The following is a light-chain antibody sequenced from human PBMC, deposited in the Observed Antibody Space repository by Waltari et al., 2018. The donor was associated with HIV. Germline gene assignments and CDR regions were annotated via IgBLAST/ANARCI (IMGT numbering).Light chain of an antibody. V-gene: IGLV6-57*03. J-gene: IGLJ3*02. Sequence: FLLTQPHSVSESPGKTVTISCTHTSGNIAGKYVQWYQQPPGRAPTTVIYENDQRPFGVPAGFSGSIDRSSSSASLISSGLKTEDEADYYCQSYDNNNPTWVFGGGTKLTVL. CDR1: SGNIAGKY. CDR2: END. CDR3: QSYDNNNPTWV.